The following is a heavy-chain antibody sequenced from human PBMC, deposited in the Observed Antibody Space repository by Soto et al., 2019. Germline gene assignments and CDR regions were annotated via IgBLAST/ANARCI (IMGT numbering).Heavy chain of an antibody. CDR3: AREYYGLLTGYYTDY. V-gene: IGHV3-74*01. D-gene: IGHD3-9*01. J-gene: IGHJ4*02. Sequence: EVQLVESGGDLVQRGGSLRLSCAASGFPFSSYWMHWVRHTPGKGLDWAARISGDGVTTYYADSVTGRFTVSSDNAKNPLSLQISGLRAEDTAVYYCAREYYGLLTGYYTDYWGQGTLVSVSS. CDR2: ISGDGVTT. CDR1: GFPFSSYW.